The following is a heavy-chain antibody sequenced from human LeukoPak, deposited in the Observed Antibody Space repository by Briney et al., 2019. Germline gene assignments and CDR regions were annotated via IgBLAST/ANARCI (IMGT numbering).Heavy chain of an antibody. CDR2: IYYGGST. V-gene: IGHV4-61*01. CDR3: ARGGLAGRYYYDSSGYYFDY. CDR1: GGSISSSSYY. D-gene: IGHD3-22*01. Sequence: SETLSLTCTVSGGSISSSSYYWNWIRQPPGKGLEWIGYIYYGGSTNYNPSLKSRVTMSVDTSKNQFSLKLSSVTAADTAVFYCARGGLAGRYYYDSSGYYFDYWGQGTLVTVSS. J-gene: IGHJ4*02.